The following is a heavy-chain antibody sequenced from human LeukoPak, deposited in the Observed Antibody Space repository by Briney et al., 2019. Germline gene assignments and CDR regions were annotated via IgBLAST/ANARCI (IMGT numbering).Heavy chain of an antibody. CDR3: AGDLAKVYGDYDNWFDP. J-gene: IGHJ5*02. Sequence: PGGSLRLSCAASGFTFSSYWMHWVRQAPGKGLVWVSRINSDGSSTSYADSVKGRFTISRDNAKNTLYLQMNSPRAEDTAVYYCAGDLAKVYGDYDNWFDPWGQGTLVTVSS. V-gene: IGHV3-74*01. CDR1: GFTFSSYW. CDR2: INSDGSST. D-gene: IGHD4-17*01.